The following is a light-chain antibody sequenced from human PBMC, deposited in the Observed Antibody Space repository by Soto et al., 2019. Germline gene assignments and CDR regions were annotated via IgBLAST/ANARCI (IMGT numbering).Light chain of an antibody. CDR3: CSYAGSYTWV. Sequence: QSALTQPRSVSGSPGQSVTISCTGTSSDVGAYNYVSWSHQHAGQPPKLLICDVSKRTSGVSDLFSGSKSGNAASLTISGLQAEDEADYYCCSYAGSYTWVFGGGTKLTVL. CDR2: DVS. CDR1: SSDVGAYNY. V-gene: IGLV2-11*01. J-gene: IGLJ3*02.